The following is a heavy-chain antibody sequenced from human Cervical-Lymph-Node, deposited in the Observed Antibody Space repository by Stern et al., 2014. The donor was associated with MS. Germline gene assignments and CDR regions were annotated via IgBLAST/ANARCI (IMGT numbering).Heavy chain of an antibody. Sequence: QVQLVESGGGVVQPGRSLRLSCAASGFTFSSYAMHWVRQAPGKGLEWVAVISYDGSNKYYADSVKGRFTISRDNSKNTLYLQMNSLRAEDTAVYYCARGGAVTSSEYYFDYWGQGTLVTVSS. D-gene: IGHD4-17*01. CDR1: GFTFSSYA. V-gene: IGHV3-30*01. CDR3: ARGGAVTSSEYYFDY. CDR2: ISYDGSNK. J-gene: IGHJ4*02.